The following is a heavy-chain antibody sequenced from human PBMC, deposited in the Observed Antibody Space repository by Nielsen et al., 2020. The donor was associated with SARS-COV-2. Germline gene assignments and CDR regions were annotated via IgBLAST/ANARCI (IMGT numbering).Heavy chain of an antibody. V-gene: IGHV3-7*01. J-gene: IGHJ3*02. D-gene: IGHD6-13*01. CDR1: GFTFSSYW. CDR3: AREMGSYSSSWPDAFDI. CDR2: IKQDGSEK. Sequence: GGSLRLSCAASGFTFSSYWMSWVRQAPGKGLEWVANIKQDGSEKYYVDSVKGRFTISRDNAKNSLYLQMNSLRAEDTAVYYCAREMGSYSSSWPDAFDIWGQGTMVTVSS.